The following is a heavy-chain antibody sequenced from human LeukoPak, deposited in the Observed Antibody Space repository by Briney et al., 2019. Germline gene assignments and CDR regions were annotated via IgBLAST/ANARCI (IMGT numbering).Heavy chain of an antibody. D-gene: IGHD6-19*01. CDR2: IYHSGST. Sequence: SETLSLTCTASGDSISSDDFYWSWIRQPAGKGLEWLGDIYHSGSTYYNPSLKSRVTILVDTSKNQFSLKLSSVTAADTAVYYCARRDRAVAGTSDYYYYYMDVWGKGTTVTVSS. J-gene: IGHJ6*03. CDR1: GDSISSDDFY. V-gene: IGHV4-61*10. CDR3: ARRDRAVAGTSDYYYYYMDV.